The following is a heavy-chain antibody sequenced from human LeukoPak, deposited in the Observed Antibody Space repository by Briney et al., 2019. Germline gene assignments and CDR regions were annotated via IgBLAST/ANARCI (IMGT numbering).Heavy chain of an antibody. D-gene: IGHD2-15*01. CDR1: GYAFTGYY. V-gene: IGHV1-2*02. J-gene: IGHJ4*02. Sequence: ASVKVSCKASGYAFTGYYIHWVRQAPGQGLEWVGWINPNSGDTNYAQNFQGRVAMTRDTSVSTTYMELTRLRSDDTAVYYCARDTPHGVGFCSSGSCFAYDYWGQGTLVTVSS. CDR3: ARDTPHGVGFCSSGSCFAYDY. CDR2: INPNSGDT.